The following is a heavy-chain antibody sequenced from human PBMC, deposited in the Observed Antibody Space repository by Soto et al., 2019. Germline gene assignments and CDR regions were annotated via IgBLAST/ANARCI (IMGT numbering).Heavy chain of an antibody. Sequence: SATLSLTCTVSGGSVSSGSYYWSWIRQPPGKGLEWIGYIYYSGSTNYNPSLKSRVTISVDTSKDQFSLKLSSVTAADTAVYYCARCSGGGSGSYAGDYYYYMDVWGKGTTVTVSS. V-gene: IGHV4-61*01. CDR2: IYYSGST. CDR1: GGSVSSGSYY. J-gene: IGHJ6*03. D-gene: IGHD3-10*01. CDR3: ARCSGGGSGSYAGDYYYYMDV.